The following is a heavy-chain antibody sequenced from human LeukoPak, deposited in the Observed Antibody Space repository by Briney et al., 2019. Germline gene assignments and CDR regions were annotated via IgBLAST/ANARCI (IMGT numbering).Heavy chain of an antibody. CDR2: ISGSGGST. J-gene: IGHJ6*02. V-gene: IGHV3-23*01. CDR3: AKDEEPPSFSYYYYGMDV. CDR1: GFTFSSYA. Sequence: QPGGSLRLSCAASGFTFSSYAMSWVRQAPGKGLEWVSAISGSGGSTYYADSVKGRFTISRDNSKNTLYLQMNSLRAEDTAVYYCAKDEEPPSFSYYYYGMDVWGQGTTVTVSS. D-gene: IGHD1-26*01.